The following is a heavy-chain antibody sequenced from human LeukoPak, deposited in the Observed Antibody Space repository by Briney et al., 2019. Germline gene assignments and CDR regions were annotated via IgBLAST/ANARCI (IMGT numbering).Heavy chain of an antibody. V-gene: IGHV1-18*01. J-gene: IGHJ5*02. CDR3: ARDPMLYSGSFYNWFDP. CDR1: GYSFTAYA. Sequence: ASVKVSCKASGYSFTAYAINWVRQAPGQGLEWMGWISVYSGDTNYAQKFQGRVTMTTDTSTSTAYMELRSLRSDDTAVYYCARDPMLYSGSFYNWFDPWGQGTLVTVSP. D-gene: IGHD1-26*01. CDR2: ISVYSGDT.